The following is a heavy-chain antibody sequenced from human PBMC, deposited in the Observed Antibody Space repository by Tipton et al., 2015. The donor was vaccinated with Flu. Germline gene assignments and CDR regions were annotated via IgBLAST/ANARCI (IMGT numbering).Heavy chain of an antibody. Sequence: TLSLTCAVYGGSLSGYYWNWIRQPPGKGLEWIGEIKHGGGTNYSPSLKSRVTISLDTSKNQFSLNLSSVTAADTAMYYCARELVSTNVATAPLGSWGQGTLVTVSS. CDR3: ARELVSTNVATAPLGS. CDR2: IKHGGGT. CDR1: GGSLSGYY. J-gene: IGHJ4*02. V-gene: IGHV4-34*01. D-gene: IGHD5/OR15-5a*01.